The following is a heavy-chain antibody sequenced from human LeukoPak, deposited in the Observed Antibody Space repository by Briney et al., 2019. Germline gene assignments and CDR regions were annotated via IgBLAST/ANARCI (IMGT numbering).Heavy chain of an antibody. D-gene: IGHD3-22*01. Sequence: GGSLRLSCAASGFTFSSYSMNWVRQAPGKGLEWVSYISSSSSTIYYADSVKGRFTISRDNAKNSLYLQMNSLRAEDTAVYYCARSPPYDSSGYYFGQYYFDYWGQGTLVTVSS. V-gene: IGHV3-48*04. CDR2: ISSSSSTI. CDR3: ARSPPYDSSGYYFGQYYFDY. CDR1: GFTFSSYS. J-gene: IGHJ4*02.